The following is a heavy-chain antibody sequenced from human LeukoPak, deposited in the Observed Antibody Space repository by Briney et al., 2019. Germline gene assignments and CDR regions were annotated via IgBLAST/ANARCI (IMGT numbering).Heavy chain of an antibody. V-gene: IGHV3-30*02. D-gene: IGHD1-26*01. CDR3: AKGGSYFDY. CDR1: GFTFSSYG. Sequence: GGSLRLSCAASGFTFSSYGMHWVRQAPGKGLEWVAFIRYDGSDENYADSVKGRFTISRDNSKNTLYLQMNSLRAEDTAVYYCAKGGSYFDYWGQGTLVTVSS. J-gene: IGHJ4*02. CDR2: IRYDGSDE.